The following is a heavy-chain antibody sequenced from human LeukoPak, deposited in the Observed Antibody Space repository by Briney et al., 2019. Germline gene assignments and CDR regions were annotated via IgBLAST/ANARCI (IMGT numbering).Heavy chain of an antibody. V-gene: IGHV3-7*03. CDR2: MKEDGSEK. D-gene: IGHD3-10*01. J-gene: IGHJ4*02. Sequence: PGGSLRLSCAASGFTFSDYWMNWVRQAPGKGLEWVANMKEDGSEKYCVDCVKGRFTISRDNAKNSLYLQMNSLRVEDTAVYYCARGPNYGSRSDYFDYWGQGTLVTDSS. CDR1: GFTFSDYW. CDR3: ARGPNYGSRSDYFDY.